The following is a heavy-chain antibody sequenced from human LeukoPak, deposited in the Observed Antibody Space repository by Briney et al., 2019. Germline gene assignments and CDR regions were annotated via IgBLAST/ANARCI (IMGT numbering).Heavy chain of an antibody. CDR1: GGSFSGYY. J-gene: IGHJ4*02. D-gene: IGHD3-10*01. CDR3: ARDRGTMVRGDHGVDY. Sequence: PSETLSLTCAVYGGSFSGYYWSWIRQPPGKGLEWIGEINHSGSTNYNPSLMSRVTISVDTSKNQVSLKLSSVTAADTAVYYCARDRGTMVRGDHGVDYWGQGTLVTVSS. CDR2: INHSGST. V-gene: IGHV4-34*01.